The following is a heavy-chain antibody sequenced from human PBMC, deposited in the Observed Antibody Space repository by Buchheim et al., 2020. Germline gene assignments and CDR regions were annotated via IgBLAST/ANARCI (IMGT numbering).Heavy chain of an antibody. Sequence: EVQVVESGGGLVQPGGSLRLSCAASGFTFSTYWMSWVRQAPGKGPEWVANIKEDGSEKYYVDSVKARFSISRDNAKNTLYLQMNSLRAEDTAVYSCARESSHYYGMDVWGQGTT. D-gene: IGHD2-15*01. J-gene: IGHJ6*02. V-gene: IGHV3-7*01. CDR1: GFTFSTYW. CDR2: IKEDGSEK. CDR3: ARESSHYYGMDV.